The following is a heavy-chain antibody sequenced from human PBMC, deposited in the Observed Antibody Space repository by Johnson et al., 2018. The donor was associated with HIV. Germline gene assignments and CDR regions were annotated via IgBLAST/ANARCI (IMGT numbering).Heavy chain of an antibody. CDR2: IRYDGSNK. J-gene: IGHJ3*02. D-gene: IGHD6-6*01. V-gene: IGHV3-30*02. CDR3: AKAFEYSSSSMAFDI. Sequence: QEQLVESGGGVVQPGGSLRLSCAASGFTFSSYCMHWVRQAPGKGLEWVAFIRYDGSNKYYADSVKGRFTISRDNSKNTLYLQMNSLRAEDTAVYYCAKAFEYSSSSMAFDIWGQGTMVTVSS. CDR1: GFTFSSYC.